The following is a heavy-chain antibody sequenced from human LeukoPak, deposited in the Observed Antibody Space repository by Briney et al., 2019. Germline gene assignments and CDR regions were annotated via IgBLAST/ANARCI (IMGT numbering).Heavy chain of an antibody. V-gene: IGHV3-53*05. J-gene: IGHJ4*02. CDR1: GFTVSSNY. Sequence: GGSLRLSCAASGFTVSSNYMSWVRQAPGKGLEWVSVIYSGGSTYYADSLKGRFTISRDNSKNTLYLQMSSLRVEDTAMYYCARDPIMGAPDYFDHWGQGTLVTVSS. D-gene: IGHD1-14*01. CDR2: IYSGGST. CDR3: ARDPIMGAPDYFDH.